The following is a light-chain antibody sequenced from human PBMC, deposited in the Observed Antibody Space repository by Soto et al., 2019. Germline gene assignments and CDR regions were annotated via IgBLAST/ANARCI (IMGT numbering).Light chain of an antibody. J-gene: IGKJ4*01. Sequence: DIQMTQSPTSLSASVGDRVTITCQASQDIRDYVNWYQHKPGQAPKLLIYDASTLVTGVPSRFSGSGSGTDFTCTISSLQPEDIATYYCQQFDYLPLTFGGGTRVEIK. CDR1: QDIRDY. V-gene: IGKV1-33*01. CDR3: QQFDYLPLT. CDR2: DAS.